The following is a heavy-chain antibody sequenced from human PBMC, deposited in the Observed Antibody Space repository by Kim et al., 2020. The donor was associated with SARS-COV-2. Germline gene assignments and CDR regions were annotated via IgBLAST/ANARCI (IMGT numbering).Heavy chain of an antibody. CDR3: ARGGVFGDDYYYYGMDV. D-gene: IGHD3-3*01. J-gene: IGHJ6*02. V-gene: IGHV4-59*09. Sequence: LKSRVIMSVDMSKNQFSLKLSSVTAADTAVYFCARGGVFGDDYYYYGMDVWGQGTTVTVSS.